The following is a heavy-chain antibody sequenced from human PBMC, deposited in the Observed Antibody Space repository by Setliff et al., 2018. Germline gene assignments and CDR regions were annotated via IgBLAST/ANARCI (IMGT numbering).Heavy chain of an antibody. J-gene: IGHJ6*02. V-gene: IGHV4-61*01. CDR2: IYYTGTT. CDR3: ARDEGSSYFYGMDV. CDR1: VDSLISGHYY. Sequence: PSETLSLTCIVSVDSLISGHYYWSWVRQPPGKGLEWIGRIYYTGTTYYNPSLKSRITMSVDTSKNQFSLKLSSVTAADTAVYYCARDEGSSYFYGMDVWGQGTTVTVSS. D-gene: IGHD6-13*01.